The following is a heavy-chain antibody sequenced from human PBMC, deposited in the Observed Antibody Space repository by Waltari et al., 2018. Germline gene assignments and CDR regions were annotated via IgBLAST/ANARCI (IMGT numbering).Heavy chain of an antibody. J-gene: IGHJ4*02. CDR2: IKHSGTT. Sequence: QVRLQQWGAGLLKPSETLSLTCAVYGESFSDYYWTWIRQPPGKGLECIGEIKHSGTTNYNPSLKGRVTMSVDTSQNQFSLKLDSVTAADTAVYYCARSLDPLRGGYFGSGSSPQVYFDLWGQGTLVTVSS. D-gene: IGHD3-10*01. CDR3: ARSLDPLRGGYFGSGSSPQVYFDL. CDR1: GESFSDYY. V-gene: IGHV4-34*01.